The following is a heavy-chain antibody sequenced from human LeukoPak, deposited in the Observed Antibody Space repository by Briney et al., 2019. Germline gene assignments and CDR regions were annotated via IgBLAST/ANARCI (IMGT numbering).Heavy chain of an antibody. D-gene: IGHD3-3*01. J-gene: IGHJ4*02. CDR3: ARDGRADFWSGYLDY. CDR1: GYTFTSYA. CDR2: INAGNGNT. Sequence: ASVQVSCQASGYTFTSYAMHWVRQAPGQRLEWMGWINAGNGNTKYSQKFQGRVTITRDTSASTAYMELSSLRSEDTAVYYCARDGRADFWSGYLDYWSQGTLVTVSS. V-gene: IGHV1-3*01.